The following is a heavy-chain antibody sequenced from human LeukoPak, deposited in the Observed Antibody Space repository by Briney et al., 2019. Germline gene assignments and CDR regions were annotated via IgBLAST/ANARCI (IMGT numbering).Heavy chain of an antibody. CDR3: ARGGGISHYYYYMDV. J-gene: IGHJ6*03. V-gene: IGHV4-59*07. D-gene: IGHD6-13*01. CDR2: IYYSGST. CDR1: GGSIISYY. Sequence: SDTLSLTCTVSGGSIISYYWTWIRQPPGKGLEWIGYIYYSGSTNYNPSLKSRVTISVDTSKNQFSLKLSSVTAADTAVYYCARGGGISHYYYYMDVWGKGTTVTISS.